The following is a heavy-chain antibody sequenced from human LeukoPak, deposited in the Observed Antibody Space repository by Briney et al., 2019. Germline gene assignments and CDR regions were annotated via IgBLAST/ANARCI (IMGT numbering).Heavy chain of an antibody. V-gene: IGHV1-69*06. D-gene: IGHD5-12*01. CDR2: IIPIFGTA. Sequence: GSSVKVSCKASGGTFSSYAISWVRQAPGQGLEWMGGIIPIFGTANYAQKFQGRVTITADKSTSTAYMELSSLRSEDTAVYYCAMATAKWGGAFDIWGQGTMVTVSS. CDR1: GGTFSSYA. CDR3: AMATAKWGGAFDI. J-gene: IGHJ3*02.